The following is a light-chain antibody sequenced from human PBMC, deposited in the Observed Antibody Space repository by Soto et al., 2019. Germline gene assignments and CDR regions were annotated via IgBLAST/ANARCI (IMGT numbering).Light chain of an antibody. J-gene: IGLJ1*01. Sequence: QPASVSGSPGQSITISCTGTSSDVGGYNFVSWYQQHPGKAPKLMIYDVSNRPSGVSNRFSGSKSGNTASLTISGLQAEDEADYYCNSYTSSSTRVFGTGTKLTVL. CDR2: DVS. CDR1: SSDVGGYNF. CDR3: NSYTSSSTRV. V-gene: IGLV2-14*01.